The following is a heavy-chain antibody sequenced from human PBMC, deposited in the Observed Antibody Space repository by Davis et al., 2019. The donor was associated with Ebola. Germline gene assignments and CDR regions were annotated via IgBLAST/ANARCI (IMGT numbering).Heavy chain of an antibody. D-gene: IGHD2-15*01. Sequence: MPSETLSLTCTVSGGSTSSSSYYWGWIRQPPGKGLEWIGSIYYSGSTYYNPSLKSRVTISVDTSKNQFSLKLSSVTAADTAVYYCASQLDYTLVVVSDYYGMDVWGQGTTVTVSS. CDR1: GGSTSSSSYY. J-gene: IGHJ6*02. V-gene: IGHV4-39*01. CDR2: IYYSGST. CDR3: ASQLDYTLVVVSDYYGMDV.